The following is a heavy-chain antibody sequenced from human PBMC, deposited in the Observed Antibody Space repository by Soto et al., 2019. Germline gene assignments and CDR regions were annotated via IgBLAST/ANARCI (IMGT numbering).Heavy chain of an antibody. Sequence: GGSLRLSCVASGFTFSSYSMNWVRQAPGRGLEWVSSITSDNSYIYYADSVKGRFTITRDTATGTAYMELSGLRSEDTAIYYCAAEIYSGGDCCHFDYWGQGTLVTVSS. V-gene: IGHV3-21*04. J-gene: IGHJ4*02. CDR2: ITSDNSYI. D-gene: IGHD2-21*02. CDR3: AAEIYSGGDCCHFDY. CDR1: GFTFSSYS.